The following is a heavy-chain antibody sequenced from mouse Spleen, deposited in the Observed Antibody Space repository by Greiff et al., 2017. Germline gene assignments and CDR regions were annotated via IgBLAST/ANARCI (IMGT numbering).Heavy chain of an antibody. J-gene: IGHJ4*01. CDR3: ARQGNYLYYYAMDY. V-gene: IGHV1-80*01. D-gene: IGHD2-1*01. Sequence: QVQLQQSGAELVKPGASVKISCKASGYAFSSYWMNWVKQRPGKGLEWIGQIYPGDGDTNYNGKFKGKATLNADKSSSTAYMQLSSLTSEDSAVYFCARQGNYLYYYAMDYWGQGTSVTVSS. CDR2: IYPGDGDT. CDR1: GYAFSSYW.